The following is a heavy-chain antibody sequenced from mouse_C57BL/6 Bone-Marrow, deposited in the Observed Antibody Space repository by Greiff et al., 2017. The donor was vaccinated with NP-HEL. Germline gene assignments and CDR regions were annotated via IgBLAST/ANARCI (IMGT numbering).Heavy chain of an antibody. CDR1: GYTFTEYT. V-gene: IGHV1-62-2*01. J-gene: IGHJ1*03. Sequence: VKLQESGAELVKPGASVKLSCKASGYTFTEYTIHWVKQRSGQGLEWIGWFYPGSGSIKYNEKFKDKATLTADKSSSTVYMELSRLTSEDSAVYFCARHGITTVVEVFYLYFDVWGTGTTVTVSS. D-gene: IGHD1-1*01. CDR2: FYPGSGSI. CDR3: ARHGITTVVEVFYLYFDV.